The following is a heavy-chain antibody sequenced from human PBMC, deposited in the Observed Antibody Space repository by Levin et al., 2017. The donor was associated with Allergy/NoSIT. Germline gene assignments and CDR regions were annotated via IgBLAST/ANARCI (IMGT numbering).Heavy chain of an antibody. J-gene: IGHJ4*02. CDR2: ISGSGGAT. Sequence: GESLKISCAASGFTFSSYAMSWVRQAPGKGLEWVSAISGSGGATYYADSLKGRFTISRDNSKNTLYLQMNRLRAEDTAVYYCAKGYSSSWLNDYWGQGTLVTVSS. CDR1: GFTFSSYA. D-gene: IGHD6-13*01. CDR3: AKGYSSSWLNDY. V-gene: IGHV3-23*01.